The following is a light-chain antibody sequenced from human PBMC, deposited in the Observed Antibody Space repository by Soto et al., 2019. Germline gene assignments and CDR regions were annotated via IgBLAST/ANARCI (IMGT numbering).Light chain of an antibody. CDR3: CSYAGTYV. CDR2: EGS. J-gene: IGLJ1*01. Sequence: QSALTQPASVSGSHGQSITISCTGTSSDVGSYNLVSWYQQHPGKAPKLMIYEGSKRPSGVSNRFSGSKSGNTASLTISGLQAEDEADYYCCSYAGTYVFGTGTNLTVL. V-gene: IGLV2-23*01. CDR1: SSDVGSYNL.